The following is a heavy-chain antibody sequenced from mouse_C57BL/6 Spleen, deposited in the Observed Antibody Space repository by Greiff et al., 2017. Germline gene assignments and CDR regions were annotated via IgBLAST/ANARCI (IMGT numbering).Heavy chain of an antibody. J-gene: IGHJ3*01. CDR1: GYTFTSYW. CDR2: IDPSDSYT. Sequence: QVQLQQPGAELVKPGASVKLSCKASGYTFTSYWMQWVKQRPGQGLEWIGEIDPSDSYTNYNQKFKGKATLTVDTSSSTAYMQLSTLTSAHSEVYDCARGRTCLPYWGQGTLVTVSA. V-gene: IGHV1-50*01. CDR3: ARGRTCLPY.